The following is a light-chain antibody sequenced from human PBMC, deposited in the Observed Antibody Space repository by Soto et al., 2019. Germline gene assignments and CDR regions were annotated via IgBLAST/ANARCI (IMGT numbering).Light chain of an antibody. CDR2: GAS. J-gene: IGKJ2*01. CDR3: QKYRNPPPNA. CDR1: QSVSSSY. Sequence: EIVLTQSPGTLSLSPGERATLSCRASQSVSSSYLAWYQQKPGQAPRVLIHGASSRATGIPDRFSGSGSGTDFTLTISRLEPEDFAVYFCQKYRNPPPNAFGQGTKVEIK. V-gene: IGKV3-20*01.